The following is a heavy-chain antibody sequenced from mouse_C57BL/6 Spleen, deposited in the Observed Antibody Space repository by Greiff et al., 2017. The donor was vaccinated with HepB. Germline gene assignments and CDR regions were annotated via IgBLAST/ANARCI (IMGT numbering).Heavy chain of an antibody. V-gene: IGHV5-6*01. D-gene: IGHD1-1*01. CDR3: ARRGDYGSRDYFDY. Sequence: VQLQQSGGDLVKPGGSLKLSCAASGFTFSSYGMSWVRQTPDKRLEWVATISSGGSYTYYPDSVKGRFTISRDNAKNTLYLQMSSLKSEDTAMYYCARRGDYGSRDYFDYWGQGTTLTVSS. CDR2: ISSGGSYT. J-gene: IGHJ2*01. CDR1: GFTFSSYG.